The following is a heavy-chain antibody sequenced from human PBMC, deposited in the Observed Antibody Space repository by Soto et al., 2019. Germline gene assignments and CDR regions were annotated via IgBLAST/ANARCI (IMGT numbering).Heavy chain of an antibody. CDR1: GFTFSNYW. Sequence: EVQLVESGGGLVQPGGSLRLSCAVSGFTFSNYWMSWVRQAPGKGLELVASIAGTGGANLYADSVKGRFTISRDNAKNSLYPQMDSLRREDTALYYCARDYQHYRGQGALGTVS. CDR2: IAGTGGAN. V-gene: IGHV3-7*01. CDR3: ARDYQHY. J-gene: IGHJ4*02.